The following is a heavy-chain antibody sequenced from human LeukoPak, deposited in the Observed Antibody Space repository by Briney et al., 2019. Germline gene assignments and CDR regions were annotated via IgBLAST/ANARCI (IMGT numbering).Heavy chain of an antibody. CDR1: ITPYW. CDR3: ARLNNAFDI. V-gene: IGHV5-51*01. CDR2: IYPGATDT. Sequence: GESLEISRDSSITPYWNAWLRQMPGDCQEWMGIIYPGATDTRYSPYFQGQVTISADKCISTAYLQWSSLKASDTAMYYFARLNNAFDIWGQGTMVTVSS. J-gene: IGHJ3*02.